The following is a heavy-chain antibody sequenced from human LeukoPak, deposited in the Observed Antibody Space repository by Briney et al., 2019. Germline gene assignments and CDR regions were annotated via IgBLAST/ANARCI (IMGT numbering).Heavy chain of an antibody. CDR3: AREGRYGDYEGY. Sequence: PSETLSPTCTVSGASLNSYYWSWIRQPAGKGLEWIGRIYSGGSTNYNPSLKSRVTLSVDTSKNQFSLRLSSLTVADTAVYYCAREGRYGDYEGYWGQGTLVTVSS. D-gene: IGHD4-17*01. V-gene: IGHV4-4*07. CDR1: GASLNSYY. J-gene: IGHJ4*02. CDR2: IYSGGST.